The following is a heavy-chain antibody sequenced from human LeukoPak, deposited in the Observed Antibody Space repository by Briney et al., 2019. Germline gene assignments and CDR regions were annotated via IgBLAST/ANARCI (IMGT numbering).Heavy chain of an antibody. V-gene: IGHV4-30-4*01. D-gene: IGHD4-23*01. CDR3: ARDLLNEGNHLDY. J-gene: IGHJ4*02. CDR1: GGSISSGDYY. CDR2: IYYSGST. Sequence: SQTLSLTCTVSGGSISSGDYYWSWIRQPPGKGLEWIGYIYYSGSTYYNPSLKSRVTISVDTSKNQFSLKLSSVTAADTAVYYCARDLLNEGNHLDYWGQGALVTVSS.